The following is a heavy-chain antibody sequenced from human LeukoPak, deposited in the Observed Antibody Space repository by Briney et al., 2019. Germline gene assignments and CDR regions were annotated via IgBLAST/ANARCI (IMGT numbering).Heavy chain of an antibody. CDR3: AREVVEDYYDSSGYYYVTGGFDY. CDR2: IYYSGST. D-gene: IGHD3-22*01. V-gene: IGHV4-39*07. CDR1: GGSISSSSYY. Sequence: SETLSLTCTVSGGSISSSSYYWGWIRQPPGKGLEWIGSIYYSGSTYYNPSLKSRVTISVDTSKNQFSLKLSSVTAADTAVYYCAREVVEDYYDSSGYYYVTGGFDYWGQGTLVTVSS. J-gene: IGHJ4*02.